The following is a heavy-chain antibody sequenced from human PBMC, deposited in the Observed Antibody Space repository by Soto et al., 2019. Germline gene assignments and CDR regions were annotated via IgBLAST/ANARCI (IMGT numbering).Heavy chain of an antibody. CDR1: GGTFSSYA. J-gene: IGHJ6*01. CDR3: ARDRPGIAAAGDAADYGMDV. CDR2: IIPIVGTA. V-gene: IGHV1-69*01. Sequence: QVQLVQSGAEVKKPGSSVKVSCKASGGTFSSYAISWVRQAPGQGLEWMGGIIPIVGTANYAQKFQGRVTITADESTGTAYMELSSLRSEDTDVYYCARDRPGIAAAGDAADYGMDVWGQGTTVTVSS. D-gene: IGHD6-13*01.